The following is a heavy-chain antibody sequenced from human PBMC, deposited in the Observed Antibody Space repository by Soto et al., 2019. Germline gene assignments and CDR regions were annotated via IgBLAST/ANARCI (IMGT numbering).Heavy chain of an antibody. Sequence: PSETLSLTCSVSGGSINSGDSYWNWIRQNPGKGLEWIGFIYYTGSTYCSPSLRSRCSMSLDTSENQFSLKLSSVTAADTAVYYCALRLGDPGRLYFDYWGQGTLVTVSS. CDR2: IYYTGST. J-gene: IGHJ4*02. D-gene: IGHD3-16*01. V-gene: IGHV4-31*03. CDR3: ALRLGDPGRLYFDY. CDR1: GGSINSGDSY.